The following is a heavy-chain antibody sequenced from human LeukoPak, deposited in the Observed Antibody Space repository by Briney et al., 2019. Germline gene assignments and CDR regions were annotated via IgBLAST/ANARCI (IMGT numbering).Heavy chain of an antibody. Sequence: SETLSLTCSVSGGSISSYCWTWIRQPPGKGLEWIGYICNSGPTNHNPSLKSRVTISVDTSKNQFSLKLSSVTAADTAVYYCARDRDSSTWYWFDPWGQGTLVTVSS. J-gene: IGHJ5*02. CDR3: ARDRDSSTWYWFDP. CDR1: GGSISSYC. CDR2: ICNSGPT. D-gene: IGHD6-13*01. V-gene: IGHV4-59*01.